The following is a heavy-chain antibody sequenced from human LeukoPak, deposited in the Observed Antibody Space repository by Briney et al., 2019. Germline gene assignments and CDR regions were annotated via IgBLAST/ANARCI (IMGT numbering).Heavy chain of an antibody. CDR3: ARSRGFLWFGESTFDY. CDR1: GYTFTSYA. CDR2: INPGNGNT. V-gene: IGHV1-3*01. D-gene: IGHD3-10*01. J-gene: IGHJ4*02. Sequence: ASVKVSCKASGYTFTSYAIHWVRQAPGQRLEWMGWINPGNGNTKYSQKFQGRVTITRDTSASTAYMELSSLRSEDTAVYYCARSRGFLWFGESTFDYWGQGTLVTVSS.